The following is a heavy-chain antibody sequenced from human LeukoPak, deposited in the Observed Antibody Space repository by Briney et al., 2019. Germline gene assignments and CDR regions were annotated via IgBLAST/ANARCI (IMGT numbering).Heavy chain of an antibody. D-gene: IGHD4-17*01. Sequence: KPSETLSLTCTVSGGSISSSNWWGWVRQPPGKGLEWIGEIYHSGSTNYNPSLKSRVTISVDTSKNQFSLKLSSVTAADTAVYYCARHSHGDYAIFDYWGQGTLVTVSS. CDR2: IYHSGST. J-gene: IGHJ4*02. V-gene: IGHV4-4*02. CDR1: GGSISSSNW. CDR3: ARHSHGDYAIFDY.